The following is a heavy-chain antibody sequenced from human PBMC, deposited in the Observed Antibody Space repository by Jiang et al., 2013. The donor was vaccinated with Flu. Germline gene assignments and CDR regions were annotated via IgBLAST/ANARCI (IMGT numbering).Heavy chain of an antibody. J-gene: IGHJ3*02. Sequence: PGLVKPSETLSLTCTVSGGSISSSSYYWGWIRQPPGKGLEWIGTIYYSGSTYYNPSLKSRVTISVDTSKNQFSLKLSSVTAADTAVYYCASPMPSDYYGVTSPGNAFDIWGQGTMVTVSS. CDR2: IYYSGST. D-gene: IGHD3-22*01. CDR1: GGSISSSSYY. CDR3: ASPMPSDYYGVTSPGNAFDI. V-gene: IGHV4-39*01.